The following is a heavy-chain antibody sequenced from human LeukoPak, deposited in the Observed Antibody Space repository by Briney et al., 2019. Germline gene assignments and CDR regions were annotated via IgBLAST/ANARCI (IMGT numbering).Heavy chain of an antibody. Sequence: ASVKVSCKASGYTFTGYYMHWVRQAPGQGLEWMGWISPNSGGTNYAQKFQGWVTMTRDTSISTAYMELSRLRSDDTAVYYCARGYAPHMQQLSSYWGQGTLVTVSS. CDR3: ARGYAPHMQQLSSY. J-gene: IGHJ4*02. D-gene: IGHD5-12*01. V-gene: IGHV1-2*04. CDR1: GYTFTGYY. CDR2: ISPNSGGT.